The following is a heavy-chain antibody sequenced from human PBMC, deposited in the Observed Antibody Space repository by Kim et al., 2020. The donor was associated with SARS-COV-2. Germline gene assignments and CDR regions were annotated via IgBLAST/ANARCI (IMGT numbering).Heavy chain of an antibody. J-gene: IGHJ6*02. Sequence: GGSLRLSCAASGFTFSSYEMNWVRQAPGKGLEWVSYISSSGSTIYYADSVKGRFTISRDNAKNSLYLQMNSLRAEDTAVYYCARDRYSYGYGMDVWGQGTTVTVSS. CDR2: ISSSGSTI. V-gene: IGHV3-48*03. CDR1: GFTFSSYE. D-gene: IGHD5-18*01. CDR3: ARDRYSYGYGMDV.